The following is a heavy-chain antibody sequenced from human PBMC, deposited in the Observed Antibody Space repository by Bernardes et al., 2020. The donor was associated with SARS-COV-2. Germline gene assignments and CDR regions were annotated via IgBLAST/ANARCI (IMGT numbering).Heavy chain of an antibody. CDR2: INPNSGGT. CDR1: GYTFTGYY. Sequence: ASVKVSCKASGYTFTGYYIHWVRQAPGQGLEWMGWINPNSGGTNYAQKFQGRVTMTRYTSISTAYMELNRLRSDDTAVYYCAREPGSDYVWRGYRFDDVDIWGQGALVTVYS. J-gene: IGHJ3*02. CDR3: AREPGSDYVWRGYRFDDVDI. D-gene: IGHD3-16*02. V-gene: IGHV1-2*02.